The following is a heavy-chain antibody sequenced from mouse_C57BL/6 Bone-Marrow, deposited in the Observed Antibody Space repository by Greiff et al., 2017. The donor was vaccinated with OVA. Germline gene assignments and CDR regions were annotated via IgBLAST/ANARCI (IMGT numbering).Heavy chain of an antibody. J-gene: IGHJ3*01. V-gene: IGHV5-17*01. CDR1: GFTFSDYG. CDR2: ISSGSSTI. D-gene: IGHD1-1*01. CDR3: AREDFGSSPALVAF. Sequence: EVMLVESGGGLVKPGGSLKLSCAASGFTFSDYGMHWVRQAPEKGLEWVAYISSGSSTIYYADTVKGRFTISRDNAKNTLFLQMTSLRSEDTAMYFLAREDFGSSPALVAFWGQGTLVTVSS.